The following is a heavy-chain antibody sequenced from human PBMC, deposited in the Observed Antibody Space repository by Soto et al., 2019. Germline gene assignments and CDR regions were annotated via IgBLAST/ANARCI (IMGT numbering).Heavy chain of an antibody. CDR3: ARHRSYYFDY. J-gene: IGHJ4*02. Sequence: TSETMSLTCSVSGDSISSYYGSWIRQPPGKGLEWIGYIYYSGSTNYNPSLKSRVTISVDTSKNQFSLKLSSVTAADTAVYYCARHRSYYFDYWGQGTLVTVSS. CDR1: GDSISSYY. CDR2: IYYSGST. D-gene: IGHD3-10*01. V-gene: IGHV4-59*08.